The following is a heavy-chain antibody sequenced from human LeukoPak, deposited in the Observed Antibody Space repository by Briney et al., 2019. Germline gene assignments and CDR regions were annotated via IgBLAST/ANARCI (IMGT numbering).Heavy chain of an antibody. CDR1: GYTFTSYG. CDR3: ARGGDNYMDF. Sequence: GASVKVSCKASGYTFTSYGISWVRQAPGQGLEWMGWISAYNGDTNYAQKFQGRLTVTTDPSTSTAYMELRSLRSDDTAAYYCARGGDNYMDFWGQGTLVTISS. J-gene: IGHJ4*02. D-gene: IGHD1-1*01. CDR2: ISAYNGDT. V-gene: IGHV1-18*01.